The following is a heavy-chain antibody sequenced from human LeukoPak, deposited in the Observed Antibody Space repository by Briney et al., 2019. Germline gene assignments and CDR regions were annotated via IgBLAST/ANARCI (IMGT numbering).Heavy chain of an antibody. Sequence: ASVTVSCKASGYTFTGYYMHWVRQAPGQGLEWMGWINPNRGGTNYAQKFQGRVTMTRDTSISTAYMELSRLRSDDTAVYYCARDLFHYYDSSGYPHHPIDYWGQGTLVTVSS. CDR2: INPNRGGT. V-gene: IGHV1-2*02. CDR3: ARDLFHYYDSSGYPHHPIDY. CDR1: GYTFTGYY. J-gene: IGHJ4*02. D-gene: IGHD3-22*01.